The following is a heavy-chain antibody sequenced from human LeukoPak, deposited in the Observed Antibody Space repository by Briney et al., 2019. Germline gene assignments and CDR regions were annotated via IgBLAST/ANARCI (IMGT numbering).Heavy chain of an antibody. CDR2: ISYDGSNK. J-gene: IGHJ5*02. Sequence: GRSLRLSCAASGFTFSSYAMHWVRQAPDKGLEWVAVISYDGSNKYYADSVKGRFTISKDNSKNTLYLQMNSLRAEDTAVYYCAREGGDIVVVVAATNWFDPWGQGTLVTVSS. D-gene: IGHD2-15*01. CDR1: GFTFSSYA. CDR3: AREGGDIVVVVAATNWFDP. V-gene: IGHV3-30*04.